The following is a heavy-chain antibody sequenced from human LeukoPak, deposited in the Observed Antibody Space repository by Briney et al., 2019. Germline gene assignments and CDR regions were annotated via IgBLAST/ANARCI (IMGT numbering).Heavy chain of an antibody. CDR3: ARFEGSGSYYNTDDAFDI. CDR2: INPSGGST. D-gene: IGHD3-10*01. J-gene: IGHJ3*02. V-gene: IGHV1-46*01. Sequence: ASVKVSCKASGYTFTSYYMHWVRQAPGQGLEWMGIINPSGGSTSYAQKFQGRVTITADESTSTAYMELSSLRSEDTAVYYCARFEGSGSYYNTDDAFDIWGQGTMVTVSS. CDR1: GYTFTSYY.